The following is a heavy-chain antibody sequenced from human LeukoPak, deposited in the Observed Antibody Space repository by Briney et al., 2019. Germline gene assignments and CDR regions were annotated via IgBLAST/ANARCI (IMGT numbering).Heavy chain of an antibody. J-gene: IGHJ5*02. CDR3: ARDPIPGGSGSYPNWFDP. V-gene: IGHV3-21*01. CDR2: ISSSSSYI. D-gene: IGHD3-10*01. CDR1: GFTFSSYS. Sequence: GGSLRLSCAASGFTFSSYSMNWVRQAPGKGLEWVSSISSSSSYIYYADSVKGRFTISRDNAKNSLYLQMNSLRAEDTAVYYCARDPIPGGSGSYPNWFDPWGQGTLVTVSS.